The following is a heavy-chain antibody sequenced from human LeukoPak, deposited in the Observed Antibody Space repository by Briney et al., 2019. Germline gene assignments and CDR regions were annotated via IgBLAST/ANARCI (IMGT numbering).Heavy chain of an antibody. D-gene: IGHD6-19*01. CDR2: IKNNGATT. Sequence: PGGSLRLSCAASGFTFSNFAMTWVRQAPGKGLEWVPTIKNNGATTDYADSVKGRFTISRDNSKNTLYLQMNSLRAEDTAVYYCAKVYHDSGCLIDYWGQGTLVTVSS. V-gene: IGHV3-23*01. CDR3: AKVYHDSGCLIDY. CDR1: GFTFSNFA. J-gene: IGHJ4*02.